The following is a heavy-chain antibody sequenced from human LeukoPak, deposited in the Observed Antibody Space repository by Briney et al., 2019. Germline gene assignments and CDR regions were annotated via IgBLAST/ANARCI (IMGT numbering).Heavy chain of an antibody. CDR3: ARGNDYVWGSYRTRRSSGAFDI. V-gene: IGHV4-39*01. D-gene: IGHD3-16*02. CDR1: GGSISTSNYY. J-gene: IGHJ3*02. Sequence: KSSETLSLTCTVSGGSISTSNYYWGWIRQPPGKGLEWIGNIFYSGSTYYSPSLKSRVTISVDTSKNQFSLKLSSVTAADTAVYYCARGNDYVWGSYRTRRSSGAFDIWGQGTMVTVSS. CDR2: IFYSGST.